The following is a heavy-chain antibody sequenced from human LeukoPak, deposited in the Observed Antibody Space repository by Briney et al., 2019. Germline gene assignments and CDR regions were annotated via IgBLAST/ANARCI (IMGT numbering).Heavy chain of an antibody. CDR3: ARGGWRLDY. J-gene: IGHJ4*02. D-gene: IGHD2-15*01. V-gene: IGHV4-59*01. CDR2: IYYTGTT. Sequence: SETLSLTCTVPGGSISSYYWSWIRQPPGKGLEWIGYIYYTGTTNYNPSLKSRVTISVDTSKNQFSLKLSSVTAADTAVYYCARGGWRLDYWGQGTLVTVSS. CDR1: GGSISSYY.